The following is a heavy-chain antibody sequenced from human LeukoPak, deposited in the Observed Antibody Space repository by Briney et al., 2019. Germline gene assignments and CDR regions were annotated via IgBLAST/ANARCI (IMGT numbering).Heavy chain of an antibody. CDR1: GFTFSSYD. CDR2: ISYDGSNK. Sequence: PGRSPRLSCAASGFTFSSYDMHWVRQAPGKGLEWVTVISYDGSNKYYGDSVKGRFTISRDNSKNTLYLKMNSLRAEDTAVYYCAKEGSNGDFDYWGQGTLVTVSS. CDR3: AKEGSNGDFDY. D-gene: IGHD1-26*01. V-gene: IGHV3-30*18. J-gene: IGHJ4*02.